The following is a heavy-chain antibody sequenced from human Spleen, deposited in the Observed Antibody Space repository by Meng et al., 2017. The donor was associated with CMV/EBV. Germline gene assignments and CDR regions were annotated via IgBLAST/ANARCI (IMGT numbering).Heavy chain of an antibody. V-gene: IGHV4-61*01. CDR1: GDSVSSGRYY. Sequence: SETLSLTCSVSGDSVSSGRYYWHWIRQPPGKGLEWIGHVYFSGATDNNPSLKSRLSISVDTFKNQFSLWLSYVTAADTAVYFCARTHRGDAYFDYWGRGTLVTVSS. CDR2: VYFSGAT. CDR3: ARTHRGDAYFDY. J-gene: IGHJ4*02. D-gene: IGHD5-24*01.